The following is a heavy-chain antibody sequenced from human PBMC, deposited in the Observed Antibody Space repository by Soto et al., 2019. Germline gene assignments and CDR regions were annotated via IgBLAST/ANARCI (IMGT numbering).Heavy chain of an antibody. CDR3: ARDLPPYDRRRQSAGAFED. CDR1: GSSFTGDY. Sequence: QVQLQESGPGLVRPSETLSLTCSVSGSSFTGDYWSWIRQPAGKGLEWIGRVFGNGAGTPIYNSSLKNRATMSVDSSTKQFSLKLTSVTAADTAVYFCARDLPPYDRRRQSAGAFEDWGQGILVTVSS. V-gene: IGHV4-4*07. J-gene: IGHJ4*02. CDR2: VFGNGAGTP. D-gene: IGHD3-22*01.